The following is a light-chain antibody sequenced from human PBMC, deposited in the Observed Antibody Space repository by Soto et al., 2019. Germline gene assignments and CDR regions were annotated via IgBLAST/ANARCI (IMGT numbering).Light chain of an antibody. CDR3: CSYGGTFYV. CDR2: DVS. V-gene: IGLV2-11*01. J-gene: IGLJ1*01. Sequence: QSALTQPRSVSGSPGQSVTISCTETSSDVDDYNYVSWFQQHPGKAPKLMIYDVSERPSGVPDRFSGSKSGNTASLTISGLQAEDEADYYCCSYGGTFYVFGTGTKLTVL. CDR1: SSDVDDYNY.